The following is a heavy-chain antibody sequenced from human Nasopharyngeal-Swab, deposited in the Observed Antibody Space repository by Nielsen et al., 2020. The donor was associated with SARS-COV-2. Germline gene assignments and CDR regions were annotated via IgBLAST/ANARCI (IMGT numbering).Heavy chain of an antibody. CDR1: GFTFTSYP. CDR3: TRDGSWATGGAFDI. D-gene: IGHD3-10*01. J-gene: IGHJ3*02. Sequence: GASLKISCAASGFTFTSYPMNWVRQAPGKGLEWVSSISSSGTDISYTDSVKGRFTISRDSAKKSLYLQMNSLGAEDTAVYYCTRDGSWATGGAFDIWGQGTMVTVSS. V-gene: IGHV3-21*01. CDR2: ISSSGTDI.